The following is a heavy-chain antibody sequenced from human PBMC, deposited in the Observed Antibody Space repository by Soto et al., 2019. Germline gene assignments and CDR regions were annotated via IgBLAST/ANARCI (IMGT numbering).Heavy chain of an antibody. CDR2: ISYDGSNI. Sequence: QVHLVESGGGVVQPGRSLRLSCAASGFTFTSYAMHWFRQAPGKGLEWVAVISYDGSNIYYADSVKGRFTISRDNSKNTLYLQMNSLRSEDTAVYFCARGNWGGVGSHYHNSWGQGTLVTVSS. V-gene: IGHV3-30-3*01. CDR3: ARGNWGGVGSHYHNS. D-gene: IGHD3-16*01. J-gene: IGHJ4*02. CDR1: GFTFTSYA.